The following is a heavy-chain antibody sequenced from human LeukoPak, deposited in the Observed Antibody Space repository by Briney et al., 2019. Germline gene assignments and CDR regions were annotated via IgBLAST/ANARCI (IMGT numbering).Heavy chain of an antibody. CDR3: AKARVVVVAAADY. Sequence: GGSLRLSCAASGFTFSTYWMTWVRQAPGKGLEWVSAISGSGGSTYYADSVKGRFTISRDNSKNTLYLQMNSLRAEDTAVYYCAKARVVVVAAADYWGQGTLVTVSS. V-gene: IGHV3-23*01. CDR2: ISGSGGST. J-gene: IGHJ4*02. CDR1: GFTFSTYW. D-gene: IGHD2-15*01.